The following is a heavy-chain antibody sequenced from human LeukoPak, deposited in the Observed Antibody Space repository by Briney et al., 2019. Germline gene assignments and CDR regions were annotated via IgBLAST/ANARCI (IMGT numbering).Heavy chain of an antibody. CDR1: GYSISSSYY. Sequence: SETLSLTCAVSGYSISSSYYWSWIRQPAGKGLEWIGRIYTSGSTNYNPSLKSRVTMSVDTSKNQFSLKLSSVTAADTAVYYCARDGGPAWFDPWGQGTLVTVSS. V-gene: IGHV4-4*07. D-gene: IGHD2-15*01. CDR3: ARDGGPAWFDP. CDR2: IYTSGST. J-gene: IGHJ5*02.